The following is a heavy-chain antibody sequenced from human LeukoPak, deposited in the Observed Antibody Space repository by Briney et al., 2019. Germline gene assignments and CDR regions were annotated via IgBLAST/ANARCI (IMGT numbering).Heavy chain of an antibody. CDR1: GGSISSYY. D-gene: IGHD6-19*01. CDR2: IYYSGST. Sequence: SETLSLTCTVSGGSISSYYWSWIRQPPGKGLEWIGYIYYSGSTNYNPSLKGRVTISVDTSKNQFSLKLSSVTAADTAVYYCARDRQHSSGWYGYYFDYWGQGTLVTVSS. CDR3: ARDRQHSSGWYGYYFDY. V-gene: IGHV4-59*01. J-gene: IGHJ4*02.